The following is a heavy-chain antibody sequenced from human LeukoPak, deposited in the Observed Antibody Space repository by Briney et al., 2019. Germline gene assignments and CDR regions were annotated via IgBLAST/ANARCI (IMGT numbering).Heavy chain of an antibody. Sequence: GGSLRLSCAASGFTFSSYWMSWVRQAPGKGLGWVANIKQDGSEKYYVDSVKGRFTISRDNAKNSPYLQMISLRAEDTAVYYCARVGGRYSPLGYWGQGTLVTVSS. CDR2: IKQDGSEK. CDR1: GFTFSSYW. D-gene: IGHD3-16*02. CDR3: ARVGGRYSPLGY. J-gene: IGHJ4*02. V-gene: IGHV3-7*01.